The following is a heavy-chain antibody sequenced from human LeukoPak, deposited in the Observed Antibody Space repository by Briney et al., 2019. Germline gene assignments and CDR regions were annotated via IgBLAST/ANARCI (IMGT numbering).Heavy chain of an antibody. V-gene: IGHV3-23*01. CDR2: ISGSGGST. CDR1: GFTFSNYW. CDR3: AKDSGITMMQSFLDY. Sequence: GGSLRLSCAASGFTFSNYWMSWVRQAPGKGLEWVSAISGSGGSTYYADSVKGRFTISRDNSKNTLYLQMNSLRAEDTAVYYCAKDSGITMMQSFLDYWGQGTLVTVSS. D-gene: IGHD3-22*01. J-gene: IGHJ4*02.